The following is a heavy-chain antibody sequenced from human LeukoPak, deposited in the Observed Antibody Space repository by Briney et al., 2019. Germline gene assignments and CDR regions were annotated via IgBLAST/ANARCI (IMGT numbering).Heavy chain of an antibody. D-gene: IGHD3-3*01. CDR3: VTVDLFGDEYYFYTDV. Sequence: ASVKVSCKASGYTFTNFDINWVRQAPGQGLEWMGWMNPVSGNAGSAQKFQGRVTLTRDTSITTAYMELNSLRSDDTAVYYCVTVDLFGDEYYFYTDVWGEGTTVTVSS. J-gene: IGHJ6*03. CDR2: MNPVSGNA. V-gene: IGHV1-8*01. CDR1: GYTFTNFD.